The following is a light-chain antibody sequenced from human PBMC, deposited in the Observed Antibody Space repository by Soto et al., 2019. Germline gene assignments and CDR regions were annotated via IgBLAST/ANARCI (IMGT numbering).Light chain of an antibody. J-gene: IGKJ2*01. CDR1: QSVSSN. Sequence: EIVMTQSPATLSVSPGERATLSCRASQSVSSNLAWYPQKPGQAPRLLIYGASTRATGIPARFSGSGSGKEFTLTISSLQSEDFAVYYCQQYNNWPLYTFGQGTKLEIK. CDR3: QQYNNWPLYT. V-gene: IGKV3-15*01. CDR2: GAS.